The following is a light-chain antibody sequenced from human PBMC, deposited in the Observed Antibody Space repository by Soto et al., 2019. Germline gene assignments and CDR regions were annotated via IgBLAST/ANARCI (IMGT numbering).Light chain of an antibody. Sequence: EIAMTQSPTTLSVSPGERGTLSCRASQTISTNLAWYQQKPGQAPRLLIYGPSTRATGLPARFSGNGSGTDFTLTISSLQSEDFAVYYCQQYHDWPLTFGQGTRVDIK. CDR1: QTISTN. CDR3: QQYHDWPLT. V-gene: IGKV3D-15*01. J-gene: IGKJ1*01. CDR2: GPS.